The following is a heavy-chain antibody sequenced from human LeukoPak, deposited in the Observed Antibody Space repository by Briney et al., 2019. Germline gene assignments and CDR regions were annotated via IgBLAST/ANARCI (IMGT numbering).Heavy chain of an antibody. CDR2: INHSGST. CDR1: GGSFSGYY. CDR3: ATTNVLLWFGELSKTAYFDY. D-gene: IGHD3-10*01. Sequence: PSETLSLTCAVYGGSFSGYYWSWIRQPPGKGLDWIGEINHSGSTNYNPSLKSRVTISVDTSKNQFSLRLSSVTAADTAVYYCATTNVLLWFGELSKTAYFDYWGQGTLVTVSS. V-gene: IGHV4-34*01. J-gene: IGHJ4*02.